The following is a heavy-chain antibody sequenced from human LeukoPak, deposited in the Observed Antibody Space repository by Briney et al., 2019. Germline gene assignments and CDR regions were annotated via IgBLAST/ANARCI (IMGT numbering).Heavy chain of an antibody. V-gene: IGHV4-59*08. D-gene: IGHD6-13*01. CDR2: IYYGGST. CDR3: ARSAAGLSYGMDV. CDR1: GDSISSSY. J-gene: IGHJ6*02. Sequence: SETLSLTCTVSGDSISSSYWSWIWQPPGKGLEWIGHIYYGGSTNYNPSLKSRVTISVDTSKNQFSLNLSSVTAADTAVYFCARSAAGLSYGMDVWGQGTTVTVSS.